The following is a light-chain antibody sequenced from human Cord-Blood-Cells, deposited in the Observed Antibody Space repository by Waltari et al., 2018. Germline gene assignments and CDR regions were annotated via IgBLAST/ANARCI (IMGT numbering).Light chain of an antibody. CDR2: DAS. J-gene: IGKJ2*01. CDR1: PSVSSY. CDR3: QQRSNWPPYT. V-gene: IGKV3-11*01. Sequence: EIVLTQSPATLSLSPGERATLSCRASPSVSSYLAWYQQKPGQAPRLLSYDASNRATGIPARFSGSGSGTDFTLTISSLEPEDFAVYYCQQRSNWPPYTFGQGTKLEIK.